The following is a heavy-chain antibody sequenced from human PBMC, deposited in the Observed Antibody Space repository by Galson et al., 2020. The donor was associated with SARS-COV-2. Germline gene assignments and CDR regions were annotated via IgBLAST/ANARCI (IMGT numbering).Heavy chain of an antibody. CDR1: GGSISSGDYY. CDR2: IYYSGST. J-gene: IGHJ6*02. Sequence: PSETLSLTCTVSGGSISSGDYYWSWIRQPPGKGLEWIGYIYYSGSTYYNPSLKSRVTISVDTSKNQFSLKLSSVTATDTAVYYCARDGSANHYYYYGMDVWGQGTTVTVSS. V-gene: IGHV4-30-4*01. CDR3: ARDGSANHYYYYGMDV.